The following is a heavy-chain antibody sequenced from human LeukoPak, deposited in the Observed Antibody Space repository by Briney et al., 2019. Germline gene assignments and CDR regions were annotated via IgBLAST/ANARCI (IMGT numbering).Heavy chain of an antibody. J-gene: IGHJ4*02. CDR2: VNHCGST. Sequence: SETLSLTCAVYGGSFSGYYWSWIRKPPGQGLEWIGEVNHCGSTNSNPSLKSRIPVSVYASTNKFSLTLSLVSVADTAMYYCARRRPVYSSSWYPTGYYFDYWGQGTLVTVSS. CDR1: GGSFSGYY. CDR3: ARRRPVYSSSWYPTGYYFDY. D-gene: IGHD6-13*01. V-gene: IGHV4-34*01.